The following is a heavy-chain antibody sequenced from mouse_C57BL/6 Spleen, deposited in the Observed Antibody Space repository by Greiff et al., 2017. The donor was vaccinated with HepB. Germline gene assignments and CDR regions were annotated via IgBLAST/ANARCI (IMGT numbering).Heavy chain of an antibody. CDR2: IDPETGGT. CDR1: GYTFTDYE. J-gene: IGHJ3*01. CDR3: TRRLTY. V-gene: IGHV1-15*01. Sequence: VKLVESGAELVRPGASVTLSCKASGYTFTDYEMHWVKQTPVHGLEWIGAIDPETGGTAYNQKFKGKAILTADKSSSTAYMELRSLTSEDSAVYYCTRRLTYWGQGTLVTVSA.